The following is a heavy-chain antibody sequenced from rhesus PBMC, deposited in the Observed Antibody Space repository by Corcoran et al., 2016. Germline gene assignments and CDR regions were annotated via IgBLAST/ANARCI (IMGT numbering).Heavy chain of an antibody. Sequence: QLQLQESGPGLVKPSETLSVTCAVSGGSISSSYWSWIRQAPGKGLEWIGYIYGSGSSTNYNPSLKSRVTRSVGTSKNQLSLKLSSVTNADTALYYCAREGRRYSNYFDYWGQGVLVTVSS. CDR2: IYGSGSST. V-gene: IGHV4-169*02. D-gene: IGHD5-24*01. J-gene: IGHJ4*01. CDR3: AREGRRYSNYFDY. CDR1: GGSISSSY.